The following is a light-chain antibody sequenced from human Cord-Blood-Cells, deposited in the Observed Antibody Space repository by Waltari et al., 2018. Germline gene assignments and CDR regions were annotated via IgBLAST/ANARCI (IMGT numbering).Light chain of an antibody. J-gene: IGLJ3*02. V-gene: IGLV2-8*01. CDR2: WGS. CDR1: SSTVGGYNY. Sequence: QSALTQPPSASGSPGQSVPISCTGTSSTVGGYNYVPCYQQHPGKAPKLMFYWGSKRSAGVPDRFAGSKSGNTASLTVSGLQAEDEADYYCSSYAGSNNWVFGGGTKLTVL. CDR3: SSYAGSNNWV.